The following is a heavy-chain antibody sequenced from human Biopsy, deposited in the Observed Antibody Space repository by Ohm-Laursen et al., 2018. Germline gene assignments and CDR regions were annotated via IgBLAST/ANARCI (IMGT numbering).Heavy chain of an antibody. D-gene: IGHD1-26*01. V-gene: IGHV4-31*03. CDR1: GVSISVDGYY. CDR3: ATFRASWDTTQGGDY. J-gene: IGHJ4*02. Sequence: SQTLSLTGTVSGVSISVDGYYWAWIRQLPGKGLDWIGYIYHSGTTYYNPSLKSRLTMSVDTSKNEFSLRLRSVTAADTAVYFCATFRASWDTTQGGDYWGQGTLVTVSS. CDR2: IYHSGTT.